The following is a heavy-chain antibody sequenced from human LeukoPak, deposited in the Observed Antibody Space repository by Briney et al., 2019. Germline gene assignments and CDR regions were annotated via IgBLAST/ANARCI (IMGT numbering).Heavy chain of an antibody. CDR2: IYPGDSDN. CDR3: ARHVGSSDVDF. J-gene: IGHJ4*02. D-gene: IGHD6-13*01. V-gene: IGHV5-51*01. CDR1: GYRFANYW. Sequence: SGESLQISCKGSGYRFANYWIGWVRQMPGKGLEWMGIIYPGDSDNRYSPSFQGQVTISADKSISTAYLQWSSLQASDTAMYYCARHVGSSDVDFWGQGTLVTVSS.